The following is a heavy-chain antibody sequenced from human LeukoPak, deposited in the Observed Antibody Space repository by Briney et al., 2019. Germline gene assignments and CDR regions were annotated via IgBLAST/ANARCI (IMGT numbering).Heavy chain of an antibody. J-gene: IGHJ6*02. V-gene: IGHV3-30*18. D-gene: IGHD2-15*01. CDR1: GFTFSSYG. CDR3: AKDQVGCSGGSCYSAGDYYYSYGMDV. CDR2: ISYDGSNK. Sequence: GRSLRLSCAASGFTFSSYGMHWVRQAPGKGLEWVTVISYDGSNKYYADSVKGRFTISRDNYKNTLYLQMNRLRAEDTAVYYCAKDQVGCSGGSCYSAGDYYYSYGMDVWGQGTTVTVYS.